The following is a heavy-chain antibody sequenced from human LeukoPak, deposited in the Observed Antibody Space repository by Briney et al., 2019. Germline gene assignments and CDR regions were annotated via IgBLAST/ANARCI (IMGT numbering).Heavy chain of an antibody. D-gene: IGHD2-15*01. CDR3: AKRCSGGSCYGDY. CDR1: GFTFSSYS. CDR2: ISYDGSNK. Sequence: GGSLRLSCAASGFTFSSYSMNWVRQAPGKGLEWVAVISYDGSNKYYTDSVKGRFTISRDNSKNTLFLQMNSLRAEDTAIYYCAKRCSGGSCYGDYWGQGTLVTVSS. V-gene: IGHV3-30*18. J-gene: IGHJ4*02.